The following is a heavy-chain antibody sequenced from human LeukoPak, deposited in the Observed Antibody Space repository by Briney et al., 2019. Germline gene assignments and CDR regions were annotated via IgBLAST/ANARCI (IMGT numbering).Heavy chain of an antibody. J-gene: IGHJ4*02. V-gene: IGHV4-30-2*01. Sequence: SETLSLTCAVSGGSISSGGYSWSWIRQPPGKGLEWIGYIYHSGSTYYNPSLKSRVTISVDRSKNQFSLKLSSVTAADTAVYYCARTHYYDSSGHLDYWGQGTLVTVSS. CDR1: GGSISSGGYS. CDR2: IYHSGST. D-gene: IGHD3-22*01. CDR3: ARTHYYDSSGHLDY.